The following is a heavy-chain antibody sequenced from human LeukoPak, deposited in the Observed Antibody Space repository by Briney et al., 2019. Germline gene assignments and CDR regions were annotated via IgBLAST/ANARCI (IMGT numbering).Heavy chain of an antibody. CDR2: IYTSGST. V-gene: IGHV4-61*02. J-gene: IGHJ4*02. D-gene: IGHD4-11*01. CDR1: GGSISSGSYY. Sequence: SETLSLTCTVSGGSISSGSYYWSWIRQPAGKGLEWIGRIYTSGSTNYNPSLKSRVTISVDTSKNQFSLKLSSVTAADTAVYYCARDSNFRDYSNYVRYLTIFDYWGQGTLVTVSS. CDR3: ARDSNFRDYSNYVRYLTIFDY.